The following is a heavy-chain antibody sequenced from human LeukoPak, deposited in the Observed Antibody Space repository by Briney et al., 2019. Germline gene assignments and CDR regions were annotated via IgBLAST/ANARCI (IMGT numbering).Heavy chain of an antibody. CDR3: ALLVTFDAFDL. Sequence: PGGSLRLSCAASGFTFSRYWIYWVRQAPGKGLVWVSRIKPDGSTTSYADSVKGRFTISRDNAKNTLYLQMNSLRAEDTAVYYCALLVTFDAFDLWGQGTMVTVSS. CDR2: IKPDGSTT. D-gene: IGHD4-23*01. J-gene: IGHJ3*01. CDR1: GFTFSRYW. V-gene: IGHV3-74*01.